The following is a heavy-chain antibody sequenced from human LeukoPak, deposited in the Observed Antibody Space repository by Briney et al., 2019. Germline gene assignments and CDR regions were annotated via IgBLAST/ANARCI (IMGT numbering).Heavy chain of an antibody. CDR2: VSGSGDGT. Sequence: PGGSLRLSCAASGFTFSSYAMSWVRQAPGKGLEWVSAVSGSGDGTYYADSVKGRVTISRDNSKNTLYLQMNSLRAEDTAVYYCATWPRPSRNFDYWGQGTLVTVSS. J-gene: IGHJ4*02. CDR3: ATWPRPSRNFDY. V-gene: IGHV3-23*01. CDR1: GFTFSSYA. D-gene: IGHD2-2*01.